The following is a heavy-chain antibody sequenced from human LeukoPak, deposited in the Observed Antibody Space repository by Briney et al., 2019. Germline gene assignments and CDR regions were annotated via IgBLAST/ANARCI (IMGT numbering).Heavy chain of an antibody. CDR1: GFTFGDYA. J-gene: IGHJ6*02. CDR3: ARGHYGMDV. Sequence: GGSLRLSCTASGFTFGDYAMSWIRQAPGKGLERVSYISTTGTYTNYADSVKGRFTISRDNAKNSLSLQMNSLRAEDTAVYYCARGHYGMDVWGQGTTVTVSS. CDR2: ISTTGTYT. V-gene: IGHV3-11*03.